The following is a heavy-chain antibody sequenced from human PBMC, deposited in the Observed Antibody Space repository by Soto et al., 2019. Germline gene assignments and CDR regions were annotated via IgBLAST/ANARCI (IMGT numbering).Heavy chain of an antibody. J-gene: IGHJ4*02. CDR2: IYPAGPT. V-gene: IGHV3-53*01. D-gene: IGHD6-19*01. CDR1: GFTVSGMF. Sequence: VGSLRLSCAASGFTVSGMFMNWVRQAPGKGLEWVSVIYPAGPTYYADSVKGRLTISRDNSKNTLFLQLNNLRAEDTAVYYCARDADSSGLHYWGQGILVTVSS. CDR3: ARDADSSGLHY.